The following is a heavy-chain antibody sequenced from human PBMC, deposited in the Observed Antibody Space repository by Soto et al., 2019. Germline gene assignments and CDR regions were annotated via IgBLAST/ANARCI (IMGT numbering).Heavy chain of an antibody. CDR2: ISYDGGSK. CDR1: GFTFSTYG. J-gene: IGHJ4*02. CDR3: AKEQLAMTVVVADYFDA. D-gene: IGHD2-21*01. Sequence: ESGGGVVQPGKSLRLSCAASGFTFSTYGIHWVRQAPGKGLEWLALISYDGGSKYYGDSVKGRFIISRDNSHNTVSLQMNSLRADDTAVYFCAKEQLAMTVVVADYFDAWGQGTLVTVSS. V-gene: IGHV3-30*18.